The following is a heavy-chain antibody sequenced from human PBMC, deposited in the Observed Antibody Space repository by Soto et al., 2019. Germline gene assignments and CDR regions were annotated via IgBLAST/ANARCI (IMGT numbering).Heavy chain of an antibody. J-gene: IGHJ6*02. Sequence: GGSLRLSCAASGFTFSSYGMHWVRQAPGKGLEWVAVIWYDGSNKYYADSVKGRFTISRNNSKNTLYLQMNSLRAEDTAVYYCARDGGYSSSSLGYYGMDVWGQGTTVTVSS. CDR2: IWYDGSNK. V-gene: IGHV3-33*01. D-gene: IGHD6-6*01. CDR3: ARDGGYSSSSLGYYGMDV. CDR1: GFTFSSYG.